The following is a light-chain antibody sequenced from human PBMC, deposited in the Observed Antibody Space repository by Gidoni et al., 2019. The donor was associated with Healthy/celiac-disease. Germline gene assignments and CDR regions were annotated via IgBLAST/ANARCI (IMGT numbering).Light chain of an antibody. Sequence: EIVLTQSPATLSLSPGERATLSCRASQSVSSYLAWNQQKPGQAPRLLIYDASNRATGIPARFSGSGSGTDFTLTISSLEPEDFAVYHCQQRSNWPPYTFGQGTKLEIK. CDR3: QQRSNWPPYT. CDR2: DAS. CDR1: QSVSSY. J-gene: IGKJ2*01. V-gene: IGKV3-11*01.